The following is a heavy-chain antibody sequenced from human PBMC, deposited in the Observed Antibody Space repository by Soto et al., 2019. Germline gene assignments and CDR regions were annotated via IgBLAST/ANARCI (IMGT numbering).Heavy chain of an antibody. Sequence: QVQLVQSGAEVKKPGSSVKVSCKASGGTFSSYTISWVRQAPGQGLEWMGRIIPILGIANYAQKFQGRVTITADKTTCTAYMELSSLQAEDTAVYYCARAGLQLERRYYYGMDVWGQGTTVTVSS. V-gene: IGHV1-69*02. D-gene: IGHD1-1*01. CDR3: ARAGLQLERRYYYGMDV. CDR2: IIPILGIA. J-gene: IGHJ6*02. CDR1: GGTFSSYT.